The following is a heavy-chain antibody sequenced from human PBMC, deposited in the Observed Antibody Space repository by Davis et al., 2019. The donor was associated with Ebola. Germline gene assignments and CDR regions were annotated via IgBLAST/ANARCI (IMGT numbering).Heavy chain of an antibody. Sequence: AASVKVSCKASGYTFTAYYIHWVRQAPGQGLEWMGVIDPSGGSTSYAQKFQGRVTMTEDTSTDTAYMELSSLRSGDTAIYYCATVRAHSRHDNWGQGTLVTVAS. D-gene: IGHD3-22*01. CDR2: IDPSGGST. CDR3: ATVRAHSRHDN. CDR1: GYTFTAYY. J-gene: IGHJ4*02. V-gene: IGHV1-46*01.